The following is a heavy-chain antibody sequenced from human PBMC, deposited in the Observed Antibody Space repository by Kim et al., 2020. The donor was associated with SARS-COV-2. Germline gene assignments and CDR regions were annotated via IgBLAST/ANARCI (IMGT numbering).Heavy chain of an antibody. CDR3: ARARPFDAFDI. J-gene: IGHJ3*02. Sequence: SETLSLTCTVSGGSISSYYWSWIRQPPGKGLEWIGFIYYSGSANYNPSLKSRVTISVDTSKNQFSLKLSSVTAADTAVYYCARARPFDAFDIWGQGTMVT. CDR1: GGSISSYY. CDR2: IYYSGSA. V-gene: IGHV4-59*01.